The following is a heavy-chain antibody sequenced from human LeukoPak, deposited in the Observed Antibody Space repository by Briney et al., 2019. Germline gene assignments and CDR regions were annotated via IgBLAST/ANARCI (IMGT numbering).Heavy chain of an antibody. CDR1: GFTFSSYA. CDR3: AKGDDDFWSGFPFDY. CDR2: ISGSGGST. V-gene: IGHV3-23*01. Sequence: PGGSLRLSCAASGFTFSSYAMSWVRQAPGKGLEWVSAISGSGGSTYYADSVKGRFTISRDNSKNTLYLQMNSLRAEDTAVYYCAKGDDDFWSGFPFDYWGQGTLVTVSS. J-gene: IGHJ4*02. D-gene: IGHD3-3*01.